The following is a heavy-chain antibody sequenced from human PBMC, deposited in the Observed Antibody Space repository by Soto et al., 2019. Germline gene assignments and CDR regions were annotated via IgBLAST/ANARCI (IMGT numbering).Heavy chain of an antibody. Sequence: QVQLQESGPGLVKPSETLSLTCTVSGGSVSSGSYYWSWIRQPPGKGLEWIGYIYYSGSTNYNPSLKSRGTISVDTSKNQFSLKLSSVTAADTAVYYCARRAGYCSGGSCYPALDYWGQGTLVTVSS. CDR3: ARRAGYCSGGSCYPALDY. J-gene: IGHJ4*02. CDR1: GGSVSSGSYY. CDR2: IYYSGST. D-gene: IGHD2-15*01. V-gene: IGHV4-61*01.